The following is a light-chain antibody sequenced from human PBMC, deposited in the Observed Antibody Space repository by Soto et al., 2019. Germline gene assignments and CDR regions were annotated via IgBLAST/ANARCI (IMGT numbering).Light chain of an antibody. CDR1: QSVSNS. CDR2: DAS. V-gene: IGKV3-11*01. J-gene: IGKJ2*01. CDR3: QQRSSWPPRYT. Sequence: EIVLTQSPATLSLSPGERATLSCRASQSVSNSLAWYQQKPGQAPSLLIYDASNRATGIPARFSGSGSGTDFTLTISSLEPEDFAVYYCQQRSSWPPRYTFGQGTKLEIK.